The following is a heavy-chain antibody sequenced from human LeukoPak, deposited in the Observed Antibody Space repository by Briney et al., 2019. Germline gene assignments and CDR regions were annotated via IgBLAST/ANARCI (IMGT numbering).Heavy chain of an antibody. V-gene: IGHV1-69*10. CDR3: ARGALSSGWYPALFDP. CDR1: GGTFSTYA. Sequence: GASVKVSCKASGGTFSTYAISWVRQAPGQGLEWMGRIIPIFGIANYAQKFQGRVTITADKSTSTAYMELSSLRSEDTAVYYCARGALSSGWYPALFDPWGQGTLVTVSS. J-gene: IGHJ5*02. CDR2: IIPIFGIA. D-gene: IGHD6-19*01.